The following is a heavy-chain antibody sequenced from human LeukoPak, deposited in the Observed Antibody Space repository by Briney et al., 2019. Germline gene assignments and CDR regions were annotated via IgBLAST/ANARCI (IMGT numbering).Heavy chain of an antibody. D-gene: IGHD6-6*01. V-gene: IGHV4-61*08. CDR3: ARELGGEGFDY. CDR2: IYYSGST. Sequence: PSETLSLTCTVSGGSISSGDYYWSWIRQPPGKGLEWIGYIYYSGSTNYNPSLKSRVTISVDTSKNQFSLKLSSVTAADTAVYYCARELGGEGFDYWGQGTLVTVSS. J-gene: IGHJ4*02. CDR1: GGSISSGDYY.